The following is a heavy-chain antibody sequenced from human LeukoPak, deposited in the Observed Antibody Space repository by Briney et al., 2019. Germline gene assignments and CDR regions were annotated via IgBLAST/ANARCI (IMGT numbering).Heavy chain of an antibody. V-gene: IGHV3-7*01. CDR3: ARGGARYLDS. J-gene: IGHJ5*02. CDR2: MKEDGTDI. D-gene: IGHD3-9*01. Sequence: GGSLRLSCVASGFSFSSYTMSWLRQAPGKGLEWVAKMKEDGTDIHYVDSVKGRFTICRDNAKNSLCLQMSSLRAEDTAVYYCARGGARYLDSWGQGTLVTVSS. CDR1: GFSFSSYT.